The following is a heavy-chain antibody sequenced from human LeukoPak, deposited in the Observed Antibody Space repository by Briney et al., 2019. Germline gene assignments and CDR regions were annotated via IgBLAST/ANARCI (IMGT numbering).Heavy chain of an antibody. V-gene: IGHV3-23*01. D-gene: IGHD3-22*01. CDR1: XXXXXXXX. CDR2: ISGSGGST. CDR3: AKTYYYDSSGQAFDI. Sequence: LRXSCAAXXXXXXXXXMSWXRXAPGXXLXXVXXISGSGGSTYYADSVKCRFTISRDNSKNTLYLQMNSLRAEDTAVYYCAKTYYYDSSGQAFDIWGQGTMVTVSS. J-gene: IGHJ3*02.